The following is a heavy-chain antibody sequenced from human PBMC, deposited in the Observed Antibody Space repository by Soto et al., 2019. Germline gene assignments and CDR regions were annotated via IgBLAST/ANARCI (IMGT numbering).Heavy chain of an antibody. V-gene: IGHV1-69*02. CDR1: GGTFSSYT. D-gene: IGHD4-17*01. Sequence: SVKVSCKASGGTFSSYTISWVRQAPGQGLEWMGRIIPILRIANYAQKFQGRVTITADKSTSTAYMELSSLRSDDTAVYYCARPTVSNANDAFDIWGQGTMVTVSS. J-gene: IGHJ3*02. CDR3: ARPTVSNANDAFDI. CDR2: IIPILRIA.